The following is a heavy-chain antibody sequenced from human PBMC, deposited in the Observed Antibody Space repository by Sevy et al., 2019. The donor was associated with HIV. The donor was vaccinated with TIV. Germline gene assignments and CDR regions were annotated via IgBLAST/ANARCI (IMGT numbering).Heavy chain of an antibody. Sequence: GGSLRLSCAASGFTFSSYAMSWVRQAPGKGLEWVSAISGSGGSTYYADSVKGRFTISRDSSKNTLYLQMNSLRAEDTAVYYCAKVHDYGDYVGYWGQGTLVTVSS. CDR1: GFTFSSYA. J-gene: IGHJ4*02. V-gene: IGHV3-23*01. D-gene: IGHD4-17*01. CDR3: AKVHDYGDYVGY. CDR2: ISGSGGST.